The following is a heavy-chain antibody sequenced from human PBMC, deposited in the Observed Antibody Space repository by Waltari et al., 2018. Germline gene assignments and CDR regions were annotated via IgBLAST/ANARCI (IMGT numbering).Heavy chain of an antibody. Sequence: QVQLQESGPGLVKPSETLSLTCTVSGGSISSYYWSWIRQPPGKGLEWIGYIYYSGSTNYTPARKSRVTISVDTSKTQFSLKLSSVTAAETAVYYCARNMPAAGGSHIDYWGQGTLVTVSS. D-gene: IGHD6-13*01. CDR2: IYYSGST. CDR1: GGSISSYY. V-gene: IGHV4-59*01. J-gene: IGHJ4*02. CDR3: ARNMPAAGGSHIDY.